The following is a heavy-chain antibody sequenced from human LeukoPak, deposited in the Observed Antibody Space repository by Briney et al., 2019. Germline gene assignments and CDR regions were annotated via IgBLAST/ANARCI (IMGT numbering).Heavy chain of an antibody. J-gene: IGHJ4*02. Sequence: SETLSLTCAVYGGSFSGYYWSWIRQHPGMGLEWIGYIYYSGSTYYNPSLKSRVTISVDTSMHQFSLKLSSVTAADTAVYFCARVMVLYYFDYWGQGTLVTVSS. V-gene: IGHV4-31*11. D-gene: IGHD3-10*01. CDR1: GGSFSGYY. CDR2: IYYSGST. CDR3: ARVMVLYYFDY.